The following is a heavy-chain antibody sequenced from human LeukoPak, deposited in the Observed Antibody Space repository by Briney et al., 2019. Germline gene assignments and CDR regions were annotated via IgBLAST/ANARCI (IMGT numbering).Heavy chain of an antibody. CDR1: GYTFTSYD. Sequence: GASVKVSCKDSGYTFTSYDINWGRQATGQGLEWMVWMNPNSGNTGYAQKFQGRGTMTSNTSISTAYMELSSLRSEDTAVYYCARTQGYCTNGVCSYYFDYSGQGSLVTVSA. V-gene: IGHV1-8*01. CDR2: MNPNSGNT. J-gene: IGHJ4*02. D-gene: IGHD2-8*01. CDR3: ARTQGYCTNGVCSYYFDY.